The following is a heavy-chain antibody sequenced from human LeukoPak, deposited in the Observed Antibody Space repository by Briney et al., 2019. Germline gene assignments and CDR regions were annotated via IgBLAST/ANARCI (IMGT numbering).Heavy chain of an antibody. CDR1: GGSISSYY. Sequence: SETLSLTCTVSGGSISSYYWSWIRQPPGKGLEWIGYIYYSGSTNYNPSLKSRVTISVDTSKNQFSLKLSSVTAADTAVYYCASGGGYYDYFDYWGQGTLVTVSS. V-gene: IGHV4-59*01. CDR3: ASGGGYYDYFDY. CDR2: IYYSGST. J-gene: IGHJ4*02. D-gene: IGHD1-26*01.